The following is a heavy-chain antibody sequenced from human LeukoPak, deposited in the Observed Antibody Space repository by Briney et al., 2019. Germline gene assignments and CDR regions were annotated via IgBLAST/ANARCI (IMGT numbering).Heavy chain of an antibody. CDR3: ARDSSEFRSLIPH. V-gene: IGHV1-69*01. J-gene: IGHJ1*01. D-gene: IGHD2-21*01. CDR2: IIPIFGTA. Sequence: SVKVSCKASGGTFSNYAISWVRQAPGQGLEWMGGIIPIFGTAKYAQKFQGRVTITADEPTSTAYMELSSLRSEDTAVYYCARDSSEFRSLIPHWGQGTLVTVSS. CDR1: GGTFSNYA.